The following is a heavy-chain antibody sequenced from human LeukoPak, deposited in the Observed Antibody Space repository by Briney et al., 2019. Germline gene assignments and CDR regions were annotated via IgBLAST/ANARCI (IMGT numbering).Heavy chain of an antibody. J-gene: IGHJ3*02. CDR2: INHSGST. CDR3: ARRSVVVVAATRKAFDI. Sequence: SETLSLTCAVYGGSFSGYYWSWIRQPPGKGLEWIGEINHSGSTNYNPSLKSRVTISVDTSKNQFSLKLSSVTAADMAVYYCARRSVVVVAATRKAFDIWGQGTMVTVSS. CDR1: GGSFSGYY. V-gene: IGHV4-34*01. D-gene: IGHD2-15*01.